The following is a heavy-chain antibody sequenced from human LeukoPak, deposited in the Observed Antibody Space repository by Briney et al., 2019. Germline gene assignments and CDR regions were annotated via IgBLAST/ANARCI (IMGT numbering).Heavy chain of an antibody. D-gene: IGHD2-2*01. J-gene: IGHJ3*02. V-gene: IGHV4-34*01. CDR1: GGSFSGYY. Sequence: SETLSLTCAVYGGSFSGYYWSWIRQPPGKGLEWMGEINHSGSTNYNPSLKSRVTISLDTSKNQFSLKLSSVNAADTAVYYCARAIRDIVVVPVPRGNAFDIWGQGTMVTVSS. CDR3: ARAIRDIVVVPVPRGNAFDI. CDR2: INHSGST.